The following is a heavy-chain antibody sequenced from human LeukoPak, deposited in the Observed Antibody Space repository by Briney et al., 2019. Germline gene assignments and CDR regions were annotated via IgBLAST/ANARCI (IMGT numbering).Heavy chain of an antibody. Sequence: GGSPKISCKGSGYSFTTYWIAWVRQMPGKGLEWMGIISPGDSDTRYSPSFEGQVTISADKSISTAYLQWRSLRASDTAMYYCARTYGSGSYDMDYWGQGTLVTVSS. V-gene: IGHV5-51*01. CDR2: ISPGDSDT. CDR1: GYSFTTYW. D-gene: IGHD3-10*01. J-gene: IGHJ4*02. CDR3: ARTYGSGSYDMDY.